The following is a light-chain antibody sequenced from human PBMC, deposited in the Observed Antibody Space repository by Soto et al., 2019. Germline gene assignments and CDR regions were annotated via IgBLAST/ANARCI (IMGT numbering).Light chain of an antibody. CDR3: SSYTISSTLYV. CDR2: EVS. V-gene: IGLV2-14*01. Sequence: QSVLTQPASVSGSPGQSITISCTGTSSDVGGYIYVSWYQQHPGKAPKLTIYEVSNRPSGVSNRFSGSKSGNTASLTISGLQAEDEADYYCSSYTISSTLYVFGTGTKLTVL. J-gene: IGLJ1*01. CDR1: SSDVGGYIY.